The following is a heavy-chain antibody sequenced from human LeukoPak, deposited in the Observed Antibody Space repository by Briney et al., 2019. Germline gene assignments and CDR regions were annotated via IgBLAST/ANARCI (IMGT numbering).Heavy chain of an antibody. Sequence: PSETLSLTCTVSGVSICRNDYCWGWIRRPPGKGLEWIGYIYYSGSTNYNPSLQSRVTISVDTSKNHFSMKLSSVTAADTAVYYCARHAYGGLNYYGLDVWGKGTTVTVSS. D-gene: IGHD2-21*01. CDR2: IYYSGST. CDR1: GVSICRNDYC. V-gene: IGHV4-61*05. J-gene: IGHJ6*04. CDR3: ARHAYGGLNYYGLDV.